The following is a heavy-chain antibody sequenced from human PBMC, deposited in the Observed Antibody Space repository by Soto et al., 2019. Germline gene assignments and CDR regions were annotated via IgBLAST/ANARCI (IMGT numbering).Heavy chain of an antibody. D-gene: IGHD4-17*01. Sequence: QVQLVESGGGVVQPGRSLRLSCAASGFTFSSYGMHWVRQAPGKGLEWVAVIWYDGSNKYYADSVKGRFTISRDNSKNTLYLQMNSLRAEDTAVYYCARDQFDYGDSSAFDYWGQGTLVTVSS. CDR1: GFTFSSYG. V-gene: IGHV3-33*01. CDR3: ARDQFDYGDSSAFDY. J-gene: IGHJ4*02. CDR2: IWYDGSNK.